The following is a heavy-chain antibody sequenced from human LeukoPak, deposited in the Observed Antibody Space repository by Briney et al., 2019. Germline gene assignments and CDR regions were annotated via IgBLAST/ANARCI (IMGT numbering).Heavy chain of an antibody. CDR1: GGTFSSYA. J-gene: IGHJ4*02. D-gene: IGHD6-19*01. CDR3: ARDLSSGWDFDY. V-gene: IGHV1-69*04. CDR2: IIPILGIA. Sequence: ASVKVSCKASGGTFSSYAISWVRQAPGQGLEWMGRIIPILGIANYAQKFQGRVTITADKSTSTAYMELSSLRSEDTAVYYCARDLSSGWDFDYWGQGTLVTVSS.